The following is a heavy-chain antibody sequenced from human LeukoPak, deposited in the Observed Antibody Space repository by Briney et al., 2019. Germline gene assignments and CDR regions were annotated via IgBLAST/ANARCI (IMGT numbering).Heavy chain of an antibody. CDR3: ARVLRLGELSPSLDY. V-gene: IGHV4-59*08. CDR2: IYYSGST. J-gene: IGHJ4*02. CDR1: GGSISSYY. D-gene: IGHD3-16*02. Sequence: SETLSLTCTVSGGSISSYYWSWIRQPPGKGLEWIGYIYYSGSTNYNPSLKSRVTISVDTSKNQFSLKLSSVTAADTAVYYCARVLRLGELSPSLDYWGQGTLVTVSS.